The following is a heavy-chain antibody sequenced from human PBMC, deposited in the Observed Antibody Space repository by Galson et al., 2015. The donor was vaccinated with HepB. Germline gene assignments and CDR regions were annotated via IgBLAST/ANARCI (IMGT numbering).Heavy chain of an antibody. Sequence: SLRLSCAASGFAFYNYGMHWVRQAPGKGLEWVAVISYDGSIKFYADSVKGRFTISRDSSMNTLYLQMNGLRVEDTALYFCAKPFSRYTTRGEGNYFGSWGQGVLVTVSS. CDR1: GFAFYNYG. J-gene: IGHJ4*02. CDR3: AKPFSRYTTRGEGNYFGS. V-gene: IGHV3-30*18. CDR2: ISYDGSIK. D-gene: IGHD1-1*01.